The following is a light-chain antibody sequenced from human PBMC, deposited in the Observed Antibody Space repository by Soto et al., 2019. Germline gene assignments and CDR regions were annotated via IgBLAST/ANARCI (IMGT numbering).Light chain of an antibody. J-gene: IGKJ1*01. CDR2: DAS. CDR1: QTVRNNY. V-gene: IGKV3-11*01. CDR3: QQRGSWWT. Sequence: EFVLTQSPGTLSLSPGERATLSCRASQTVRNNYLAWYQQKPGQAPRLLIYDASNRATGIPARFSGSGSGTEFTLTISSLEPEDFAVYYCQQRGSWWTFGQGTKVDIK.